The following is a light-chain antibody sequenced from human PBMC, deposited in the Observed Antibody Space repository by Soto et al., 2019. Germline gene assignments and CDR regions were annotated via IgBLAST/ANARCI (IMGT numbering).Light chain of an antibody. J-gene: IGLJ1*01. CDR2: DVV. CDR1: SSDIGGYDF. V-gene: IGLV2-14*01. CDR3: SSYTSGTADV. Sequence: QSALAQPASVSGSPGQSITISRTGTSSDIGGYDFVSWYQQHPGRAPKLMIYDVVNRPSGVSDRFSGSKSGNTASLTISGLQAEDEADYYSSSYTSGTADVFGTGTKVTVL.